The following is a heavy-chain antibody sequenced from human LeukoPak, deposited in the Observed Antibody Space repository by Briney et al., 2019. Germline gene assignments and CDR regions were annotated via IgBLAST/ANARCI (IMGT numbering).Heavy chain of an antibody. CDR1: GFTFDNYW. D-gene: IGHD5-18*01. Sequence: PTGGSLRLSCAASGFTFDNYWMNWVRQAPGKGLEWVANIKQDGRDKDYVDSVRGRFTISRDNPTNSLYLHMKSRRAEDTAVYYWARCGYSHGYGWGGGYYYYYLDVWGKGSTVTVSS. CDR3: ARCGYSHGYGWGGGYYYYYLDV. J-gene: IGHJ6*03. V-gene: IGHV3-7*01. CDR2: IKQDGRDK.